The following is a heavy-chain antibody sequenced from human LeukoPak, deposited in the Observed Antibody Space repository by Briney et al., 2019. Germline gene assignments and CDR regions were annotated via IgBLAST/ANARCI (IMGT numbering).Heavy chain of an antibody. CDR1: GFTFSSYA. J-gene: IGHJ6*02. CDR2: ISGSGGST. V-gene: IGHV3-23*01. CDR3: ARDKHVECSSTSCYAGEYYYYGMDV. Sequence: GGSLRLSCAASGFTFSSYAMSWVRRAPGKGLEWVSAISGSGGSTYYADSVKGRFTISRDNAKNSLYLQMNSLRAEDTAVYYCARDKHVECSSTSCYAGEYYYYGMDVWGQGTTVTVSS. D-gene: IGHD2-2*01.